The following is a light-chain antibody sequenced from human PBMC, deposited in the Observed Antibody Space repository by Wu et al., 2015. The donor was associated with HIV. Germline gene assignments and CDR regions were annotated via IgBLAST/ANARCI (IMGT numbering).Light chain of an antibody. J-gene: IGKJ3*01. CDR2: NTN. CDR3: QHRHSWPFT. CDR1: QGINSNY. Sequence: EIVLTQSPVKLSLSPGERAILSCKASQGINSNYLAWYQQKPGQPPRLLMYNTNTRASGIPARFSAIGSGTDFTLTISSLEPEDFAVYYCQHRHSWPFTFGPGTKVDLK. V-gene: IGKV3D-20*02.